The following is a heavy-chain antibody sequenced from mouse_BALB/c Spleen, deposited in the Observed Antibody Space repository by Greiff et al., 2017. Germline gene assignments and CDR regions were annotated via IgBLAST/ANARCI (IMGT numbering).Heavy chain of an antibody. V-gene: IGHV3-2*02. CDR1: GYSITSDYA. CDR3: ARKGNYRYEDAY. CDR2: ISYSGST. J-gene: IGHJ3*01. Sequence: EVQLVESGPGLVKPSQSLSLTCTVTGYSITSDYAWNWIRQFPGNKLEWMGYISYSGSTSYNPSLKSRISITRDTSKNQFFLQLNSVTTEDTATYYCARKGNYRYEDAYGGQGTLVTVSA. D-gene: IGHD2-14*01.